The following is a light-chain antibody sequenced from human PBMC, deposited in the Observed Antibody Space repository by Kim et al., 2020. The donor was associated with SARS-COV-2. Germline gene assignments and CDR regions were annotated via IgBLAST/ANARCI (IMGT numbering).Light chain of an antibody. J-gene: IGLJ1*01. CDR3: YSTDSSGNHYV. V-gene: IGLV3-10*01. Sequence: SPRQTARITCSGDALPKKYAYWYQQKSGQAPVLVIYEDSKRPSGIPERFSGSSSGTMATLTISGAQVEDEADYYCYSTDSSGNHYVFGTGTKVTVL. CDR1: ALPKKY. CDR2: EDS.